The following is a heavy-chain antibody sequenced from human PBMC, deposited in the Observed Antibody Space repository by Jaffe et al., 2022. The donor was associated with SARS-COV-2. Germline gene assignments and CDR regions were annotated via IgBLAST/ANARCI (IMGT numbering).Heavy chain of an antibody. Sequence: QVQLVQSGAEVKKPGSSVKVSCKASGGTFSSYAISWVRQAPGQGLEWMGGIIPIFGTANYAQKFQGRVTITADESTSTAYMELSSLRSEDTAVYYCAKRRLTVAGTGDTTYDAFDIWGQGTMVTVSS. J-gene: IGHJ3*02. CDR3: AKRRLTVAGTGDTTYDAFDI. D-gene: IGHD6-19*01. CDR1: GGTFSSYA. CDR2: IIPIFGTA. V-gene: IGHV1-69*01.